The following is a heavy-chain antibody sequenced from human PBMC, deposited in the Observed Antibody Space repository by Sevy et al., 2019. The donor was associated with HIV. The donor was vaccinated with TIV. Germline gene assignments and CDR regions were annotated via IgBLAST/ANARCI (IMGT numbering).Heavy chain of an antibody. D-gene: IGHD2-15*01. J-gene: IGHJ4*02. CDR3: VKDPGACSGGSCYQTTGFLDY. V-gene: IGHV3-64D*06. CDR2: ISSNGGST. CDR1: GFTFSSYA. Sequence: GGSLRLSCSASGFTFSSYAMHWVRQAPGKGLEYVSAISSNGGSTYYADSVKGRFTISRDNSKNTLYLQMSSLRAEDTAVYYCVKDPGACSGGSCYQTTGFLDYWGQGTLVTVSS.